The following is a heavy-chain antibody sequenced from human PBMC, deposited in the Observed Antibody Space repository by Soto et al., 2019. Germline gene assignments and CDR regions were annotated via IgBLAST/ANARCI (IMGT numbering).Heavy chain of an antibody. D-gene: IGHD6-13*01. CDR2: IDPSDSYT. CDR3: AILYAAAGDNDLTIDY. CDR1: GYSFTSYW. J-gene: IGHJ4*02. Sequence: ESLKISCKGSGYSFTSYWISWVRQMPGKGLEWMGRIDPSDSYTNYSPSFQGHVTVSADKSISTAYLQWSSLKASDTAMYYCAILYAAAGDNDLTIDYWGPGTRVTVSS. V-gene: IGHV5-10-1*01.